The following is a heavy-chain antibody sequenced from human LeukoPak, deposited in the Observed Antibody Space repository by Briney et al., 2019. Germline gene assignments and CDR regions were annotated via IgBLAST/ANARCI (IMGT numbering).Heavy chain of an antibody. Sequence: SGGSLRLSCAASGFTFSSYAMHWVRQAPGKGLEWVAVISYDGSNKYYADSVKGRFTISRDNSKNTLYLQMNSLRAEDTAVYYCAKDNGDGYNVPSHFCDYWGQGTLVTVSS. CDR1: GFTFSSYA. J-gene: IGHJ4*02. CDR3: AKDNGDGYNVPSHFCDY. V-gene: IGHV3-30*04. D-gene: IGHD5-24*01. CDR2: ISYDGSNK.